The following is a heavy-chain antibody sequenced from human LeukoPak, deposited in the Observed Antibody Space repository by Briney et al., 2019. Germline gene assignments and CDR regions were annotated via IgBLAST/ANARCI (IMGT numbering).Heavy chain of an antibody. Sequence: SGTLSLTCAASGGSISNYHWSWIRQPPGKGLEWIGYIYYLGTTDYNPSLKSRVSISVDTSKNQFSLKLNSMTAADTAVYYCARGPDNWNSFFDFWGQGTLVTVSS. CDR2: IYYLGTT. J-gene: IGHJ4*02. CDR3: ARGPDNWNSFFDF. CDR1: GGSISNYH. D-gene: IGHD1-20*01. V-gene: IGHV4-59*01.